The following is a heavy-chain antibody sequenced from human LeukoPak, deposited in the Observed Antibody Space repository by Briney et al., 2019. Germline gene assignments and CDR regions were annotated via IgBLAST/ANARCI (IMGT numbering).Heavy chain of an antibody. D-gene: IGHD1-26*01. CDR1: GYIFTGYY. J-gene: IGHJ5*02. CDR3: ARVRGSYDKIPDNWFDP. CDR2: INPNSGGT. V-gene: IGHV1-2*02. Sequence: ASVKVSCKASGYIFTGYYMHWVRQAPGQGLEWMGWINPNSGGTNYAQKFQGRVTMTRDTSISTAYMELSRLRSDDTAVYYCARVRGSYDKIPDNWFDPWGQGTLVTVSS.